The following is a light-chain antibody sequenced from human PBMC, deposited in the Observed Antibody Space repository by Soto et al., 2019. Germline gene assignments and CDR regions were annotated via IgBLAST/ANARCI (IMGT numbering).Light chain of an antibody. CDR3: QQYGSTPLT. CDR1: QSVITY. V-gene: IGKV3-20*01. Sequence: ESVLTQSPGTLSLSPGEIATRSCRASQSVITYLAWYQQKPGQAPRLLIYGASSRATGIPDRFSGSGSGTDFTLTISRLEPEDVAVYYCQQYGSTPLTFGGGTKVEIK. CDR2: GAS. J-gene: IGKJ4*01.